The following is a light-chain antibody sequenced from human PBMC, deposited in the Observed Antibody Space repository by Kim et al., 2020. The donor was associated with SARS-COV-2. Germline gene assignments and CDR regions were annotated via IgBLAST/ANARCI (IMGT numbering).Light chain of an antibody. J-gene: IGLJ3*02. CDR1: SNNVGNLG. CDR3: SAWDSRLSAWV. Sequence: QTATVTCTGNSNNVGNLGAAWLQQHQGHPPKLLSYRNNNRPSGISERLSASRSGNTASLTISELQPEDEGDYYCSAWDSRLSAWVFGGGTQLTVL. V-gene: IGLV10-54*01. CDR2: RNN.